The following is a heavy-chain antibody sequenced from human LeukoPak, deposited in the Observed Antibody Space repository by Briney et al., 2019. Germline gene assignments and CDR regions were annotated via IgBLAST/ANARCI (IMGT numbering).Heavy chain of an antibody. D-gene: IGHD3-10*01. CDR3: AGPKFGELLYDY. J-gene: IGHJ4*02. V-gene: IGHV3-11*01. CDR1: GFTFSDYY. CDR2: ISSSGSTI. Sequence: GGSLRLSCAASGFTFSDYYMSWIRQAPGKGLEWVSYISSSGSTIYYADSVKGRFTISRDNSKNTLYLQMNSLRVEDTAVYYCAGPKFGELLYDYWGQGTLVTVSS.